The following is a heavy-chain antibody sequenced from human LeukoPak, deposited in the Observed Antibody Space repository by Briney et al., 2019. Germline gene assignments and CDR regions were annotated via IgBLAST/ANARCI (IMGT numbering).Heavy chain of an antibody. J-gene: IGHJ4*02. Sequence: GGSLRLSCAASGFTFSSYPMSWVRQAPGKGLEWVSAISGSGGSTYYADSVKGRFTISRDNSKNTLYLQMNSLRAEDTAVYYSAKGYSGDDFSFDYWGQGTLVTVSS. V-gene: IGHV3-23*01. D-gene: IGHD5-12*01. CDR2: ISGSGGST. CDR3: AKGYSGDDFSFDY. CDR1: GFTFSSYP.